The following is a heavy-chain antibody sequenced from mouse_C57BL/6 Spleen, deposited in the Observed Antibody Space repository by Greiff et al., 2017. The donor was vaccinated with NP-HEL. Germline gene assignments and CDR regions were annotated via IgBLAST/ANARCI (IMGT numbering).Heavy chain of an antibody. CDR3: ARHGGNYVYYYAMDD. V-gene: IGHV2-6-1*01. CDR1: GFSLTSYG. D-gene: IGHD2-1*01. Sequence: VQLQQSGPGLVAPSQSLSITCTVSGFSLTSYGVHWVRQPPGKGLEWLVVIWSDGSTTYNSALKSRLSISKDNSKSQVFLKMNSLQTDDTAMYYCARHGGNYVYYYAMDDWGQGTSVTVSA. J-gene: IGHJ4*01. CDR2: IWSDGST.